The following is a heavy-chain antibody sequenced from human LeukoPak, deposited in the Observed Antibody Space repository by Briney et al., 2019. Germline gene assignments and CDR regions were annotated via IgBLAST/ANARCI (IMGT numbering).Heavy chain of an antibody. CDR3: AKDSRGSGYEIDY. Sequence: PGGSLRLSCAASGFTFNDYGMSWVRQAPGKGLEWVSALNWNGASTAYADSVKGRFTISRDNAKNSLYLQMNSLRAEDTALYYCAKDSRGSGYEIDYWGQGTLVTVSS. J-gene: IGHJ4*02. D-gene: IGHD5-12*01. V-gene: IGHV3-20*04. CDR1: GFTFNDYG. CDR2: LNWNGAST.